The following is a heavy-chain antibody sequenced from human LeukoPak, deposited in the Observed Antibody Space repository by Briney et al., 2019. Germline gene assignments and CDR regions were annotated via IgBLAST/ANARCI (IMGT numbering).Heavy chain of an antibody. V-gene: IGHV1-69*13. CDR1: GGTFTNYG. CDR3: ARAPHQWLFLEGFDP. Sequence: SVKVSCKASGGTFTNYGIILVRQAAGQGLEWMGGIIPMFGSSNYAQKFQGRVTITADDSTSTAYMELSRLRYEDTAVYYCARAPHQWLFLEGFDPWGQGTLVTVSS. J-gene: IGHJ5*02. CDR2: IIPMFGSS. D-gene: IGHD3-22*01.